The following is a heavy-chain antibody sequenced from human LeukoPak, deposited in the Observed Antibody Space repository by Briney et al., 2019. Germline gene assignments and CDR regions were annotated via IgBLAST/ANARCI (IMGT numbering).Heavy chain of an antibody. CDR3: ARTLYRGVSDY. CDR1: GFTFSSYW. J-gene: IGHJ4*02. D-gene: IGHD3-10*01. CDR2: IKQDGSEK. Sequence: PGGSLRLSCAASGFTFSSYWMSWVRQAPGKGLEWVANIKQDGSEKYYVDSVKGRFTISRDNAKNSLYLQMNSLRAEGTAVYYCARTLYRGVSDYWGQGTLVTVSS. V-gene: IGHV3-7*01.